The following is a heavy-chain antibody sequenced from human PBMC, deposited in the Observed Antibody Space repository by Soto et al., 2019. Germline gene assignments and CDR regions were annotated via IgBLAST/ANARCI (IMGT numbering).Heavy chain of an antibody. Sequence: SETLSLTCTVSGGSISSSSYYWGWIRQPPGKGLEWIGSIYYSGSTYYKTSLKSRVTISVDTSKNQFSLKLSSVTAADTAVYYFARHADHSSGWYRGDWFDPWGQGTLVTVSS. CDR1: GGSISSSSYY. D-gene: IGHD6-19*01. CDR2: IYYSGST. CDR3: ARHADHSSGWYRGDWFDP. V-gene: IGHV4-39*01. J-gene: IGHJ5*02.